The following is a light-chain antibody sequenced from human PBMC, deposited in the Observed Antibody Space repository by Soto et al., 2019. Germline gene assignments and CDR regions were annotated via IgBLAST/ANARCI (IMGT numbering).Light chain of an antibody. CDR2: GAS. CDR1: QSVSSSY. J-gene: IGKJ1*01. Sequence: EIVLTQSPGTLSLSPGERATLSCRASQSVSSSYLAWYQQKPGQAPRLLIYGASSRATGIPDRFSGSGSGTDFTLTISRLEPEDVAVYYCQQYGSSPAWTFGQGTKVEI. V-gene: IGKV3-20*01. CDR3: QQYGSSPAWT.